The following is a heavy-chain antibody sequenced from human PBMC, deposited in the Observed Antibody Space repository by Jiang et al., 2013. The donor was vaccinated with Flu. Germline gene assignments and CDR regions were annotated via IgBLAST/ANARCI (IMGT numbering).Heavy chain of an antibody. Sequence: LLKPSETLSLTCTVSGGSISSSSYYWGWIRQPPGKGLEWIGSIYYSGSTYYNPSLKSRVTISVDTSKNQFSLKLSSVTAADTAVYYCARTLYDRVYWGQGTLVTVSS. CDR1: GGSISSSSYY. D-gene: IGHD3-22*01. CDR2: IYYSGST. CDR3: ARTLYDRVY. J-gene: IGHJ4*02. V-gene: IGHV4-39*01.